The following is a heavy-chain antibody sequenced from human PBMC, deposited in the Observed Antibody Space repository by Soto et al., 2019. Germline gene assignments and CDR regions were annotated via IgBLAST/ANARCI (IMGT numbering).Heavy chain of an antibody. Sequence: QVQLVESGGGVVQPGRSLRLSCAASGFTFSSYGMHWVRQAPGKGLEWVAVIWYDGSNKYYADSVKGRFTISRDNSKNTLYLQMNSLGAEDTAVYYCARDQGYDSSGYSTWGQGTLVTVSS. J-gene: IGHJ5*02. CDR2: IWYDGSNK. V-gene: IGHV3-33*01. D-gene: IGHD3-22*01. CDR3: ARDQGYDSSGYST. CDR1: GFTFSSYG.